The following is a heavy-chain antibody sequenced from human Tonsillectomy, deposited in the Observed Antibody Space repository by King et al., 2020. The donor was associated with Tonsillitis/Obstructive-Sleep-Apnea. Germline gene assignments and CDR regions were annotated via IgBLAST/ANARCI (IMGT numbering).Heavy chain of an antibody. Sequence: VQLVESGGGLVQPGRSLRLSCKASGFTFGDYAMSWVRQAPGKGLEWVSFIRSKAYGGTTDYAASVKGRFTISRDDSKSIAYLQINSLKTEDTAVYYCTRDRTSNDFWSGYDLDYWGQGTLVTVSS. CDR1: GFTFGDYA. J-gene: IGHJ4*02. CDR2: IRSKAYGGTT. V-gene: IGHV3-49*04. D-gene: IGHD3-3*01. CDR3: TRDRTSNDFWSGYDLDY.